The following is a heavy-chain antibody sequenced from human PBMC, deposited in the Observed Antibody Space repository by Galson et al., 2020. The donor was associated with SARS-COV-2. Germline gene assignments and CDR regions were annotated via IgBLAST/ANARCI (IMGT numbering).Heavy chain of an antibody. J-gene: IGHJ4*02. CDR2: IYYSGST. V-gene: IGHV4-59*08. CDR3: ARAYYDILTGPGWGQLVFDY. D-gene: IGHD3-9*01. CDR1: GGSISSYY. Sequence: SETLSLTCTVSGGSISSYYWSWIRQPPGKGLEWIGYIYYSGSTNYNPSLKSRVTISVDTSKNQFSLKLSSVTAADTAVYYCARAYYDILTGPGWGQLVFDYWGQGTLVTVSS.